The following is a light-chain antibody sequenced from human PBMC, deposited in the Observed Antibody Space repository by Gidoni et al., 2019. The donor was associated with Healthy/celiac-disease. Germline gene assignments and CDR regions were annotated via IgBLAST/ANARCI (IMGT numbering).Light chain of an antibody. J-gene: IGLJ2*01. CDR2: EDN. V-gene: IGLV6-57*04. Sequence: NFMLTQPHSVSESPGKTVTISCTRSSGSIASNYVQWYQPRPGSAPTTVIYEDNQRPPGVPDRFSGSIDSSSNSASLTISGLKTEDEADYYCQSYDSSTVVFGGGTKLTVL. CDR3: QSYDSSTVV. CDR1: SGSIASNY.